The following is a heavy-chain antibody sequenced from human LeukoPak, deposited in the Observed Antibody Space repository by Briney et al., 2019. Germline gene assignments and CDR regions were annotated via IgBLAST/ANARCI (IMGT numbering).Heavy chain of an antibody. V-gene: IGHV1-2*02. Sequence: ASVKVSCKASGYTFTGYYMHWVRQAPGQGLEWMGWINPNSGGTNYAQKFQGRVTMTRDTSISTAYMELSRLRSDDTAVYYCAGVAGYGSGSYIDYWGQGTLVTVSS. D-gene: IGHD3-10*01. CDR3: AGVAGYGSGSYIDY. J-gene: IGHJ4*02. CDR2: INPNSGGT. CDR1: GYTFTGYY.